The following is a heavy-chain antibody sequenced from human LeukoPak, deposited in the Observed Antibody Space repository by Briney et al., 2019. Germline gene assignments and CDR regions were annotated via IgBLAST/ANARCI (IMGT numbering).Heavy chain of an antibody. CDR1: GFTFSDYY. CDR3: ARDPPPYSGSYYDFDY. J-gene: IGHJ4*02. CDR2: ISSSGSTI. Sequence: GGSLRLSCAASGFTFSDYYMSWVRQAPGKGLEWVSYISSSGSTIYYADSVKGRFTISRDNAKNSLYLQMNSLRAEDTAVYYCARDPPPYSGSYYDFDYWGQGTLVTVSS. D-gene: IGHD1-26*01. V-gene: IGHV3-11*04.